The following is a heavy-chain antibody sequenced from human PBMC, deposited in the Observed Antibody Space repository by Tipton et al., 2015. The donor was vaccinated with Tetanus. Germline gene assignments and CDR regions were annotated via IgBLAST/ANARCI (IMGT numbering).Heavy chain of an antibody. CDR3: VRVLKGAKCSRSSCYGYGMDV. J-gene: IGHJ6*02. CDR2: ISISGDST. Sequence: SLRLSCAASGFTFSNHAMTWVRQAPGKGLEWVSAISISGDSTYYADSVKGRFTISRDNSKDTLYLQMNSLRAEDTAVYYCVRVLKGAKCSRSSCYGYGMDVWGQGTTVTVSS. V-gene: IGHV3-23*01. CDR1: GFTFSNHA. D-gene: IGHD2-2*01.